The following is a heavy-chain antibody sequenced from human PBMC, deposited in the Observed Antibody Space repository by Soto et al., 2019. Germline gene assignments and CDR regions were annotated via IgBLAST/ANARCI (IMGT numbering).Heavy chain of an antibody. Sequence: PGESLKISCKGSGYSFTSYWISWVRQMPGKALEWMGRIDPSDSYTNYSPSFQGHVTISADKSISTAYLQWSSLKASDTAMYYCARLPYDFWSGSRDAFDIWGQGTMVTVSS. D-gene: IGHD3-3*01. V-gene: IGHV5-10-1*01. J-gene: IGHJ3*02. CDR2: IDPSDSYT. CDR1: GYSFTSYW. CDR3: ARLPYDFWSGSRDAFDI.